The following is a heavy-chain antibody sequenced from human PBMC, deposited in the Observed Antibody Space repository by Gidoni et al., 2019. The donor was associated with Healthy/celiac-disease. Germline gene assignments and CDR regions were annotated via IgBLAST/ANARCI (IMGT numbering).Heavy chain of an antibody. CDR1: GFTFSSYS. D-gene: IGHD6-13*01. CDR2: ISSSSSTI. Sequence: EVQLVESGGGLVQPGGSLRLSCAASGFTFSSYSMNWVSYISSSSSTIYYADSVKGRFTISRDNAKNSLYLQMNSLRAEDTAVYYCARRGAAAALDYWGQGTLVTVSS. J-gene: IGHJ4*02. CDR3: ARRGAAAALDY. V-gene: IGHV3-48*01.